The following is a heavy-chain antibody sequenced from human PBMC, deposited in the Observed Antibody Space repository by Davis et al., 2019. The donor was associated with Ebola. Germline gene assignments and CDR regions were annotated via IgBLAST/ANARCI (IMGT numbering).Heavy chain of an antibody. Sequence: AASVKVSCKASGYTFNVYYMHWVRQAPGQGLEWMGLINPGGGSTNYAQKFQGRVTMTRDTSTSTVYMELSSLRSEDTAVYYCARGGSSSFNWFDPWGQGTLVTVSS. CDR2: INPGGGST. CDR3: ARGGSSSFNWFDP. CDR1: GYTFNVYY. J-gene: IGHJ5*02. V-gene: IGHV1-46*02. D-gene: IGHD6-13*01.